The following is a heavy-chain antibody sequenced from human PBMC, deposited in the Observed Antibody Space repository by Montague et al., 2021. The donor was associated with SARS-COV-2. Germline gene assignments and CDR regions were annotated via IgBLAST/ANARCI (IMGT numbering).Heavy chain of an antibody. J-gene: IGHJ5*02. CDR3: AGSSIAGGRHGFDP. D-gene: IGHD6-6*01. Sequence: ETLSLTCAVSGGSISSSNWWSWVRQPPGKGLEWIGEIFHSGNTNYNPSLKSRVTISIDKSKNQFSLKLRSVTAADTAIYFCAGSSIAGGRHGFDPWGQGSLVTVSS. CDR2: IFHSGNT. V-gene: IGHV4-4*01. CDR1: GGSISSSNW.